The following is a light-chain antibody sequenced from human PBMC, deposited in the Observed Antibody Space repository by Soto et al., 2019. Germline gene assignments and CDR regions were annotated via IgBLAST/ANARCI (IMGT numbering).Light chain of an antibody. CDR3: SSYTSSRTAV. CDR1: SSDVGGYNY. V-gene: IGLV2-14*01. CDR2: DVS. J-gene: IGLJ7*01. Sequence: QSALTQPASVSGSPGQSITISCTGTSSDVGGYNYVSWYQQHPGKAPKLMIYDVSNRPSGLSTRFSGSKSGNTASLTISGPQAEYEADYYCSSYTSSRTAVFGGGTQQTVL.